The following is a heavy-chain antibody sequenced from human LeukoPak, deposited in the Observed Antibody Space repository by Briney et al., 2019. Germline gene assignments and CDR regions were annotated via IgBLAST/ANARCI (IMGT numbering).Heavy chain of an antibody. CDR3: ARDGHSTIYELRFDY. CDR1: GFTFSSYA. V-gene: IGHV3-23*01. D-gene: IGHD5/OR15-5a*01. Sequence: GGSLRLSCAASGFTFSSYAMSWVRQAPGKGLEWVSAISGSGGSTYYADSVKGRFTISRDNAENSLYLQMNSLRAEDTGVYYCARDGHSTIYELRFDYWGQGALVTVSS. J-gene: IGHJ4*02. CDR2: ISGSGGST.